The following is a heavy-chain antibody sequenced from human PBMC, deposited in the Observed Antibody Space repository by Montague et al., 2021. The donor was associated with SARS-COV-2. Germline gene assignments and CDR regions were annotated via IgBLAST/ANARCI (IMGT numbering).Heavy chain of an antibody. J-gene: IGHJ4*02. CDR3: ARVGGGRTFYY. V-gene: IGHV4-39*07. CDR1: GDSVSSTTYY. Sequence: SETLSLTRTVSGDSVSSTTYYWAWIRQPPGKGLEYIGTIYYSGSXYYNPSLKSRVAMSVDTSKNQFSLKLDSVTAADTAVYYCARVGGGRTFYYWGQGILVTVSS. D-gene: IGHD3-16*01. CDR2: IYYSGSX.